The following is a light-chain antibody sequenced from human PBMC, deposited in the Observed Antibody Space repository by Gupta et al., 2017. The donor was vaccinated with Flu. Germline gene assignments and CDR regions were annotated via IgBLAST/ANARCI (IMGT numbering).Light chain of an antibody. CDR2: KAS. Sequence: DIQMTQSPSALSAYVGDRVTITCRASQSINNWLAWYQQKPGKAPNLLIYKASNLESGVPSRFSGSGSGTEFTLTISSLQPDDFATYYCQQDNSYPLTFGGGTKVEI. CDR3: QQDNSYPLT. V-gene: IGKV1-5*03. J-gene: IGKJ4*01. CDR1: QSINNW.